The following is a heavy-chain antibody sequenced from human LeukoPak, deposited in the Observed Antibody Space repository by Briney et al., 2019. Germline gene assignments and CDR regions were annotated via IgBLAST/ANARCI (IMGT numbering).Heavy chain of an antibody. Sequence: PGGSLRLSCAASGFTFSSYSMNWVRQAPGKGLEWVSYISSSSNSIYYADSVKGRFTISRDNAKNSLYLQMNSLRAEDTAVYYCARDGDYGTHYYYYYMDVWGKGTTVTVSS. CDR2: ISSSSNSI. CDR1: GFTFSSYS. CDR3: ARDGDYGTHYYYYYMDV. D-gene: IGHD4-17*01. J-gene: IGHJ6*03. V-gene: IGHV3-48*01.